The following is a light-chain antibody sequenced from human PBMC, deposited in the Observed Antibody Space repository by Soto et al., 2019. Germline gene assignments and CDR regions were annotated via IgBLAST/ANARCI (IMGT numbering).Light chain of an antibody. J-gene: IGKJ3*01. Sequence: EIVRTQSPATLSVSPGETATLSCRASQSVASNLAWFQQKPGQAPRLLIFRASTRATGVPARFSGSGSGTEFTLTITSLQSEDFAVYYCQQYHNWPPLFTFGPGTKVDIK. CDR3: QQYHNWPPLFT. CDR2: RAS. V-gene: IGKV3-15*01. CDR1: QSVASN.